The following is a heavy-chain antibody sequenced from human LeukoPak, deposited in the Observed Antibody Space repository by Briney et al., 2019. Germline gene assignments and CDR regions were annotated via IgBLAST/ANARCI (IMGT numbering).Heavy chain of an antibody. CDR2: IRYTGTTK. Sequence: GGSLRLSCAASGFTFNNFGMHWVRQAPGKGLEWVAFIRYTGTTKYYADSVKGRFTVSRDNSKSTLYLQMNSLRAEDTAVYYCAKAVADSSGYYYGMDVWGQGTTVTVSS. V-gene: IGHV3-30*02. J-gene: IGHJ6*02. D-gene: IGHD3-22*01. CDR1: GFTFNNFG. CDR3: AKAVADSSGYYYGMDV.